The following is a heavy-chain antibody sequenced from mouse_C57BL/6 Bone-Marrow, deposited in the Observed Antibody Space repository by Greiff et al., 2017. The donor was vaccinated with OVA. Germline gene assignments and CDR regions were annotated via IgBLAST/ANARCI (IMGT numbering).Heavy chain of an antibody. CDR2: IDPSDSYT. J-gene: IGHJ3*01. CDR3: AADYDGYPSWFAY. V-gene: IGHV1-50*01. CDR1: GYTFTSYW. D-gene: IGHD2-3*01. Sequence: QVQLQQPGAELVKPGASVKLSCKASGYTFTSYWMQWVKQRPGQGLEWIGEIDPSDSYTNYNQKFKGQATLTVDTSTRTAYMQLSSLTSEDSAVYYCAADYDGYPSWFAYWGQGTLVTVSA.